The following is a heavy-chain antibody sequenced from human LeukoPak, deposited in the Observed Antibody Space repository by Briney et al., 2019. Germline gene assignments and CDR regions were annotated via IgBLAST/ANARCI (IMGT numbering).Heavy chain of an antibody. V-gene: IGHV3-23*01. CDR2: ISGSGGNT. D-gene: IGHD5-18*01. J-gene: IGHJ6*03. Sequence: GGTLRLSCAASGFTFSSYGMSWVRQAPGKGLEWVSGISGSGGNTYYTDSVKGRFTISRDNSKNTLYLQMNSLRAEDTAVYYCARVREQLWSYYYYYYMDVWGKGTTVTVSS. CDR1: GFTFSSYG. CDR3: ARVREQLWSYYYYYYMDV.